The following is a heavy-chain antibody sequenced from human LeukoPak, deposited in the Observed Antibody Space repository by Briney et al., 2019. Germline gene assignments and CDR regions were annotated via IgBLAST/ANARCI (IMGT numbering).Heavy chain of an antibody. Sequence: GGSLRLSCAASGFTFSSYAMSWVRQAPGKGLEWVSAISGSGGSTYYADSVKGRFTISRDNSKNSLYLQMNSLRADDTAIYYCARDGEAAGLYFDYWGQGTLVTVSS. CDR2: ISGSGGST. D-gene: IGHD6-13*01. CDR3: ARDGEAAGLYFDY. V-gene: IGHV3-23*01. CDR1: GFTFSSYA. J-gene: IGHJ4*02.